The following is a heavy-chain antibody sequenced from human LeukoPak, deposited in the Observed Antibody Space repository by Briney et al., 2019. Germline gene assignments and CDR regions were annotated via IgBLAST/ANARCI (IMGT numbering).Heavy chain of an antibody. CDR2: IRYDGSNK. CDR3: AKDLNYYGSGSYYNDASDI. V-gene: IGHV3-30*02. CDR1: GFTFSSYG. Sequence: GGSLRLSCAASGFTFSSYGVHWVRQAPGKGLEWVAFIRYDGSNKYYADSVKGRFTISRDNSKNTLYLQMNSLRAEDTAVYYCAKDLNYYGSGSYYNDASDIWGQGTMVTVSS. D-gene: IGHD3-10*01. J-gene: IGHJ3*02.